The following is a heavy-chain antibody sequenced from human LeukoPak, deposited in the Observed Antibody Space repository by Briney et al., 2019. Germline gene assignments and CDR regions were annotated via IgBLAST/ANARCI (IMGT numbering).Heavy chain of an antibody. V-gene: IGHV3-30*18. CDR1: GFTFSSYG. J-gene: IGHJ4*02. Sequence: LTGGSLRLSCAASGFTFSSYGMHWVRQAPGKGLEWVAVISYDGSNKYYADSVKGRFTISRDNSKNTLYLQMNSPRAEDTAVYYCAKGRRGFDYWGQGTLVTVSS. CDR2: ISYDGSNK. CDR3: AKGRRGFDY.